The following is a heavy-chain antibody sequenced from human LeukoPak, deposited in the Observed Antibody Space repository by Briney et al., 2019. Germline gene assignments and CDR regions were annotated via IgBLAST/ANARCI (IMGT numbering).Heavy chain of an antibody. Sequence: PGGSLRLSCVGSGFTFRSFEMNWVRQAPGKGLEWVSYISSSGSATYYADSVKGRFTISRDNAKNSLFLQMNSLRAEDTAVYFCARDKALNCWGQGTPVAVSS. V-gene: IGHV3-48*03. CDR1: GFTFRSFE. CDR2: ISSSGSAT. J-gene: IGHJ4*02. CDR3: ARDKALNC.